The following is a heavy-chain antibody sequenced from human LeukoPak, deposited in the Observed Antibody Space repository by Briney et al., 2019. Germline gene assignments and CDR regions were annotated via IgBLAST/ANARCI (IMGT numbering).Heavy chain of an antibody. D-gene: IGHD3-9*01. Sequence: SETLSLTCTVSGVSISSSSYYWGWLRQPPGKGLEWIGSIYYSGSTYYNPSLKSRVTISVDTSKNQFSLKLSSVTAADTAVYYCACHILTGYSNHHPGVVTAKNYFDYWGQGTLVTVSS. CDR1: GVSISSSSYY. CDR3: ACHILTGYSNHHPGVVTAKNYFDY. V-gene: IGHV4-39*01. J-gene: IGHJ4*02. CDR2: IYYSGST.